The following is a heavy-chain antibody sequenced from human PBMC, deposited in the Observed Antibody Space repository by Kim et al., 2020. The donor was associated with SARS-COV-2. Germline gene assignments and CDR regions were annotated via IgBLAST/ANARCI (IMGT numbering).Heavy chain of an antibody. J-gene: IGHJ6*03. CDR1: GFTFNNFG. D-gene: IGHD2-15*01. Sequence: GGSLRLSCVASGFTFNNFGMHWVRQAPGKGLEWIAFISYDGNYQYYGDSVKGRLTISRDQSKNTLYLQVNSLRVDDTVVYYCAKQKRGYYMDVWGKGTTVIVSS. CDR3: AKQKRGYYMDV. V-gene: IGHV3-30*18. CDR2: ISYDGNYQ.